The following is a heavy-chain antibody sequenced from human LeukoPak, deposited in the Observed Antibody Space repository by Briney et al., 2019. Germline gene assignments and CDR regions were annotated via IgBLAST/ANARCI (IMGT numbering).Heavy chain of an antibody. J-gene: IGHJ4*02. V-gene: IGHV3-48*03. D-gene: IGHD3-10*01. Sequence: GGSLRLSCAASGFIFSSYEMNWVRQAPGKGLEWVSYISSRASAVYYADSVKGRFTISRDNAKNSLYLQMDSLRAEDTAVYYCASSLTMVRGDYWGQGTLVTVSS. CDR3: ASSLTMVRGDY. CDR1: GFIFSSYE. CDR2: ISSRASAV.